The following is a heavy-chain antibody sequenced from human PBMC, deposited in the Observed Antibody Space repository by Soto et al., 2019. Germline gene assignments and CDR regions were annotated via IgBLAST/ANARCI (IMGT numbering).Heavy chain of an antibody. D-gene: IGHD2-21*02. CDR2: TYYRSQWNS. J-gene: IGHJ3*02. V-gene: IGHV6-1*01. CDR3: VRGRVTAFDI. CDR1: GERRVGRDVA. Sequence: SQADSRTDEVCGERRVGRDVAWNIIKKTPWRGLEWLGRTYYRSQWNSHYAVSVQSRISIDPDTSKNHFSLQLNSVTPEDTAVYYCVRGRVTAFDIWAQGTMVTVSS.